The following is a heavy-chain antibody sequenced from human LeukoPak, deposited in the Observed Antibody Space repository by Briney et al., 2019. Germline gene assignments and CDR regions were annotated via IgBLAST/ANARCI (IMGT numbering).Heavy chain of an antibody. V-gene: IGHV4-34*01. CDR1: GGSFSGYY. D-gene: IGHD2-2*01. J-gene: IGHJ4*02. Sequence: LETLSLTCAVYGGSFSGYYWSWIRQPPGKGLEWIGEINHSGSTNYNPSLKSRVTISVDTSKNQFSLKLSSVTAADTAVYCCARALVVPAASDYWGQGTLVTVSS. CDR2: INHSGST. CDR3: ARALVVPAASDY.